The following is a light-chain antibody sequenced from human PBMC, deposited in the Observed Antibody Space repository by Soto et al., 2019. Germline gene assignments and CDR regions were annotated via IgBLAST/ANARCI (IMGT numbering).Light chain of an antibody. CDR1: EDISNY. CDR3: QPYDNLPLT. J-gene: IGKJ4*01. Sequence: DIQMTQSPYSLSASVGDRVTITCQASEDISNYLNWYQQKPGKAPKLLIYDASNLETGVPSRFSGSGSGTDFTFTISSLQPEDIATYYCQPYDNLPLTFGGGTKVEIK. V-gene: IGKV1-33*01. CDR2: DAS.